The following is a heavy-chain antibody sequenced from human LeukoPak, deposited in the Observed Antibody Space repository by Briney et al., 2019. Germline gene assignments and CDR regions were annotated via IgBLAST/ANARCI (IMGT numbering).Heavy chain of an antibody. J-gene: IGHJ4*02. D-gene: IGHD3/OR15-3a*01. CDR2: IYYTGNT. Sequence: SETLSLTCTVSGVSISSSYSYWGWLRQPPGMGLEWIGSIYYTGNTYYYASLKSQVSISIDTSKNQFSLKLTSVTAADTAVYYCARQTGSGLFILPGGQGTLVTVSS. CDR3: ARQTGSGLFILP. V-gene: IGHV4-39*01. CDR1: GVSISSSYSY.